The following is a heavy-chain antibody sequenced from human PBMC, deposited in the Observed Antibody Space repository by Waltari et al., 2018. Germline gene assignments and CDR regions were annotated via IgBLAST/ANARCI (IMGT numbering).Heavy chain of an antibody. CDR3: ARVIVVVPAASGGVGAFDI. CDR2: IYTSGST. CDR1: GGSISSGSYY. Sequence: QVQLQESGPGLVKPSQTLSLTCTVSGGSISSGSYYWSWIRQPAGQGLEWIGRIYTSGSTNYNPSLKSRVTISVDTSKNQFSLKLSSVTAADTAVYYCARVIVVVPAASGGVGAFDIWGQGTMVTVSS. D-gene: IGHD2-2*01. V-gene: IGHV4-61*02. J-gene: IGHJ3*02.